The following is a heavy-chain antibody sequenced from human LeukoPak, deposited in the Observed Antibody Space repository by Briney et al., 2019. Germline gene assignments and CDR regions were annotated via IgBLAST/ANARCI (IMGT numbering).Heavy chain of an antibody. CDR1: GFTFSDYW. CDR3: ARGTEGYTYGEFDS. V-gene: IGHV3-74*01. Sequence: GGSLRLSCAASGFTFSDYWMHWVRQALGKGLVWVSRIHRDGSSTTYADSVKGRFTTSRDNAKNTLYLQMNSLRAEDTAMYYCARGTEGYTYGEFDSWGQGTLVTVSS. J-gene: IGHJ5*01. CDR2: IHRDGSST. D-gene: IGHD5-18*01.